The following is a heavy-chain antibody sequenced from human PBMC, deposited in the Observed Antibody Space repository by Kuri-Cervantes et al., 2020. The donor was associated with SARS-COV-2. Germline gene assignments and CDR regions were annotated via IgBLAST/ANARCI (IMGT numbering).Heavy chain of an antibody. D-gene: IGHD3-22*01. V-gene: IGHV3-53*01. CDR3: ASIVTGDSSGYY. Sequence: LSLTCAVSGFTVSRNYMSWVRQAPGKGLEWVSVTYGGGNAYYADSVKGRFTISTDDSKNTLYLQMNSLRAEDTAVYYCASIVTGDSSGYYWGQGTLVTVSS. J-gene: IGHJ4*02. CDR2: TYGGGNA. CDR1: GFTVSRNY.